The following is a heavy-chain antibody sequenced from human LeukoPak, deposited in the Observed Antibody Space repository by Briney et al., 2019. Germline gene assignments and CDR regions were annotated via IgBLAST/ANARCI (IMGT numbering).Heavy chain of an antibody. D-gene: IGHD2-15*01. CDR2: IYYSGST. CDR1: GGSISSYY. J-gene: IGHJ5*02. Sequence: SETLSLTCTVYGGSISSYYWNWIRQRPGKGLEWIGYIYYSGSTNYNPSLKSRVTISVDTSKNQFSLKLSSVTAADTAVYYCARQIVVVPAALYWFDPWGQGTLVTVCS. CDR3: ARQIVVVPAALYWFDP. V-gene: IGHV4-59*08.